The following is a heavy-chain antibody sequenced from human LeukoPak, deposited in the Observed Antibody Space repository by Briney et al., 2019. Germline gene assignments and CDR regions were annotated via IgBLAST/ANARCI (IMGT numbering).Heavy chain of an antibody. D-gene: IGHD4-11*01. J-gene: IGHJ6*02. CDR1: GFTFSNNA. Sequence: GGSLRLSCVASGFTFSNNAMNWVRQAPGKGLEWVSSISDNGFSTYYADSVKGRFTISRDNSKNTLYLQINSLKVEDTAVYYCAKVLQYCYRGTDVWGRGTTVIVSS. CDR2: ISDNGFST. CDR3: AKVLQYCYRGTDV. V-gene: IGHV3-23*01.